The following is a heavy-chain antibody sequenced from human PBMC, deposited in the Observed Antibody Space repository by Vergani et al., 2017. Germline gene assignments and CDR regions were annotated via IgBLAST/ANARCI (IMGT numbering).Heavy chain of an antibody. J-gene: IGHJ4*02. CDR2: ISYDVSNK. CDR1: GFTFSSYG. Sequence: QVQLVESGGGVVQPGRSLRLSCAASGFTFSSYGMHWVRQAPGKGLEWVAVISYDVSNKYYADSVKGRFTISRDNSKNTLYLQMNSLRAEDTAVYYCAKDSGSGWHPLYYFDYWGQGTLVTVSS. CDR3: AKDSGSGWHPLYYFDY. V-gene: IGHV3-30*18. D-gene: IGHD6-19*01.